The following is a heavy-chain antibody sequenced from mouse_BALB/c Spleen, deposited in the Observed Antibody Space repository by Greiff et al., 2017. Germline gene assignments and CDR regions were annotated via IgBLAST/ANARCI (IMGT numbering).Heavy chain of an antibody. V-gene: IGHV1-12*01. D-gene: IGHD1-1*01. Sequence: QVQLQQPGAELVKPGASVKMSCKASGYTFTSYNMHWVKQTPGQGLEWIGAIYPGNGDTSYNQKFKGKATLTADKSSSTAYMQLSSLTSEDSAVYYCARDYYAWYFDVWGAGTTVTVSS. J-gene: IGHJ1*01. CDR3: ARDYYAWYFDV. CDR1: GYTFTSYN. CDR2: IYPGNGDT.